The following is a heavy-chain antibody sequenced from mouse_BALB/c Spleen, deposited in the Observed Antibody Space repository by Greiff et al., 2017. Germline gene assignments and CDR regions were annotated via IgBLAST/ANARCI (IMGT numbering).Heavy chain of an antibody. Sequence: EVKLVESGGGLVQPGGSLRLSCATSGFTFTDYYMSWVRQPPGKALEWLGFIRNKANGYTTEYSASVKGRFTISRDNSQSILYLQMHTLRAEDSATYYCARDYGSSYWFAYWGQGTLVTVSA. CDR3: ARDYGSSYWFAY. CDR2: IRNKANGYTT. CDR1: GFTFTDYY. J-gene: IGHJ3*01. D-gene: IGHD1-1*01. V-gene: IGHV7-3*02.